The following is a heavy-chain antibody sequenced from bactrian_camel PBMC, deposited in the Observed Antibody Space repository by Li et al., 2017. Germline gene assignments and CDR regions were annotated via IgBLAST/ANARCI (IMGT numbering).Heavy chain of an antibody. J-gene: IGHJ4*01. CDR2: IRRDGDE. CDR1: RYTSSRHC. Sequence: HVQLVESGGGSVQAGGSLRLSCTHSRYTSSRHCMGWFRQVPGKAREGIAGIRRDGDEYYAGSVKGRFTISQDNAKNIIYLQMSSLTPDDTAMYYCATDPRVQRNQALSSEYQYWGQGTQVTVS. V-gene: IGHV3S9*01. CDR3: ATDPRVQRNQALSSEYQY. D-gene: IGHD3*01.